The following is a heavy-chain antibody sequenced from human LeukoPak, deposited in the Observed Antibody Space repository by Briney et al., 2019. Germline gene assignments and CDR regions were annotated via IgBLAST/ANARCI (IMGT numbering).Heavy chain of an antibody. V-gene: IGHV3-23*01. Sequence: GGSLRLSCAASGFTLSSYTMSWVRQAPGQGLEWVSVVSGSGGSTYYADSVKGRFTISRDNSKNTLYLQMNSLRAEDTAVYYCAKDQGSSWLEYFQHWGQGTLVTVSS. CDR3: AKDQGSSWLEYFQH. J-gene: IGHJ1*01. CDR1: GFTLSSYT. CDR2: VSGSGGST. D-gene: IGHD6-13*01.